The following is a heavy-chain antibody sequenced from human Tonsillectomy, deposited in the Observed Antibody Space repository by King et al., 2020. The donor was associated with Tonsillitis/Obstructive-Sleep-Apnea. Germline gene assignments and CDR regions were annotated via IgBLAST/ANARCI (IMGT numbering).Heavy chain of an antibody. J-gene: IGHJ4*02. CDR1: GGSISSSSYY. V-gene: IGHV4-39*01. D-gene: IGHD2-21*02. CDR2: IYYSGST. CDR3: ARQIVVVVTASRTYAFDY. Sequence: QLQESGPGLVKPSETLSLTCTVSGGSISSSSYYWGWIRQPPGKGLGWIGSIYYSGSTYYNPSLKSRVTISVDTSKNQFSLKLSSVTAADTAVYYCARQIVVVVTASRTYAFDYWGQGTLVTVSS.